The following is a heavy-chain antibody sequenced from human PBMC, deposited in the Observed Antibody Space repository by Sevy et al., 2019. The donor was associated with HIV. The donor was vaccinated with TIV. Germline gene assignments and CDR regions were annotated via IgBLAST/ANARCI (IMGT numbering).Heavy chain of an antibody. CDR2: ISYDGSNK. J-gene: IGHJ4*02. V-gene: IGHV3-30-3*01. CDR1: GFTFSSYA. D-gene: IGHD3-22*01. CDR3: AKDPDYYDSSGYPGIEDY. Sequence: GGSLRLSCAASGFTFSSYAMHWVRQAPGKGLEWVAVISYDGSNKYYADSVKGRFTISRDNSKNTLYLQMNSLRAEDRAVYYCAKDPDYYDSSGYPGIEDYWGQGTLVTVSS.